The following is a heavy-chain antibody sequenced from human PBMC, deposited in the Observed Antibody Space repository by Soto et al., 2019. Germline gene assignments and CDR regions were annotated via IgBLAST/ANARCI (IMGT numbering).Heavy chain of an antibody. Sequence: QVQLVESGGGVVQPGRSLRLSCAASGFTFSNYAMYWVRQAPGKGLEWVAVISYDGNNKYYADSVKGRFTISRDNSKNALYVQMISLRADDTAVYYCARAGCDGGTCYTLVGLRYGMDVWGQGTTVTVSS. J-gene: IGHJ6*02. D-gene: IGHD2-15*01. CDR1: GFTFSNYA. CDR2: ISYDGNNK. V-gene: IGHV3-30-3*01. CDR3: ARAGCDGGTCYTLVGLRYGMDV.